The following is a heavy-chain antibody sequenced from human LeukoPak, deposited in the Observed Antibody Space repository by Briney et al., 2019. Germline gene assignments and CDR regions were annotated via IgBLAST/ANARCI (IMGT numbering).Heavy chain of an antibody. CDR3: AKDSSSWYYFDY. CDR2: ISYDGSNK. Sequence: GGSLRLSCAASGFTFSSCGMHWVRQAPGKGLEWVAAISYDGSNKYYADSVKGRFTISRDNSKNTLYLQMNSLRAEDTALYYCAKDSSSWYYFDYWGQGTLVTVSS. V-gene: IGHV3-30*19. D-gene: IGHD6-13*01. J-gene: IGHJ4*02. CDR1: GFTFSSCG.